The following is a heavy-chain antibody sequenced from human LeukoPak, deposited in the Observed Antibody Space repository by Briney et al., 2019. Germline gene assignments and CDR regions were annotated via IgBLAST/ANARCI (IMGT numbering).Heavy chain of an antibody. CDR3: AKAVYDSSGYDY. D-gene: IGHD3-22*01. J-gene: IGHJ4*02. V-gene: IGHV3-23*01. CDR1: GFTFSSYS. CDR2: ISGSGGST. Sequence: GGSLRLSCAASGFTFSSYSMNWVRQAPGKGLEWVSAISGSGGSTYYADSVKGRFTISRDNSKNTLYLQMNSLRAEDTAVYYCAKAVYDSSGYDYWGQGTLVTVSS.